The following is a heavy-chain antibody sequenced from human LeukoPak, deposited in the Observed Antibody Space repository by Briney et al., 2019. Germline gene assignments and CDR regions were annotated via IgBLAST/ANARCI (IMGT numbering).Heavy chain of an antibody. CDR1: GFTFISYE. CDR2: ISSSCNTV. Sequence: GVSLTLSCAACGFTFISYEMNWVRQAPGEGVEGVSYISSSCNTVYYADSVKGRFTVSRDNAKNSLSPQMNRLRAEDTAVYYCARVGHSCSSSSCYDPYFDSWGQGTLVTVSS. D-gene: IGHD2-2*01. J-gene: IGHJ4*02. CDR3: ARVGHSCSSSSCYDPYFDS. V-gene: IGHV3-48*03.